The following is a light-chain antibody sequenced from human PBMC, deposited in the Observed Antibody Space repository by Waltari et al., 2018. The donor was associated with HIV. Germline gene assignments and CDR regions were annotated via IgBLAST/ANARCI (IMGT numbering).Light chain of an antibody. J-gene: IGKJ1*01. V-gene: IGKV3-20*01. CDR2: GVC. CDR3: QQYASAPRT. CDR1: RSVDANY. Sequence: EIVLTQSPGTLSLSPVERPTLSCRDHRSVDANYLAWYQQNTGPAPRPLISGVCSRATGIPDRFSGRGYGTDFTLTISRLEPEDCALYDCQQYASAPRTFGQGTKVEIK.